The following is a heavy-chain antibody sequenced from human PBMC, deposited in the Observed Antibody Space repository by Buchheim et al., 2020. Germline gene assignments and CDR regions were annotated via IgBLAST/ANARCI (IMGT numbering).Heavy chain of an antibody. CDR3: ASLRGKGYYYYGMDV. CDR2: INHSGST. CDR1: GGSFSGYY. D-gene: IGHD3-16*01. V-gene: IGHV4-34*01. J-gene: IGHJ6*02. Sequence: QVQLQQWGAGLLKPSETLSLTCAVYGGSFSGYYWSWIRQPPGKGLEWIGEINHSGSTNYNPSLKSRVHLSVDTSKNQFSLKLSSVTAADTAVYYCASLRGKGYYYYGMDVWGQGTT.